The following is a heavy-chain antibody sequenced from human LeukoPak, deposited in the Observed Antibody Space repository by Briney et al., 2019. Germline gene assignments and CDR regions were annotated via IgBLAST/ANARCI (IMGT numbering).Heavy chain of an antibody. CDR1: GGSMSSYY. CDR3: AILVDDSSGYYVLFFDY. Sequence: SETLSLTCTVSGGSMSSYYWSWIRQPPGKGLEWIGYIYYSGSTNYNPSLKSRVTISVDTSKNQFSLRLSSVTAADTAVYYCAILVDDSSGYYVLFFDYWGRGALVTVSS. J-gene: IGHJ4*02. D-gene: IGHD3-22*01. V-gene: IGHV4-59*01. CDR2: IYYSGST.